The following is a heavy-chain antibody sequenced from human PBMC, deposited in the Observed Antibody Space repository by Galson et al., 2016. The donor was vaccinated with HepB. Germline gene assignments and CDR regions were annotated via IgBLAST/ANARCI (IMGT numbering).Heavy chain of an antibody. J-gene: IGHJ4*02. CDR2: ISHSGRT. CDR3: PRGLLTGYYTH. CDR1: GGSFSGYY. Sequence: SETLSLTCAVSGGSFSGYYWSWIRQSPGKGLEWIGEISHSGRTEYNPSLKNRVTISVDTSKSQLSLRLTSVTAADTAVYYCPRGLLTGYYTHWGQGTLVTVSS. V-gene: IGHV4-34*01. D-gene: IGHD3-9*01.